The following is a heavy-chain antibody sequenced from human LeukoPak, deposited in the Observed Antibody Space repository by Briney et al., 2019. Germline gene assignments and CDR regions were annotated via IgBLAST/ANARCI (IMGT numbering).Heavy chain of an antibody. V-gene: IGHV3-30*03. CDR2: ISYDGSNK. D-gene: IGHD4-17*01. Sequence: GGSLRLSCAASGFTFSSYGMHWVRQAPGKGLEWVAVISYDGSNKYYADSVKGRFTISRDNSKNTLYLQMNSLKTDDTAVYFCATNDYDDYIPDSWGQGTLVTVSS. CDR3: ATNDYDDYIPDS. CDR1: GFTFSSYG. J-gene: IGHJ4*02.